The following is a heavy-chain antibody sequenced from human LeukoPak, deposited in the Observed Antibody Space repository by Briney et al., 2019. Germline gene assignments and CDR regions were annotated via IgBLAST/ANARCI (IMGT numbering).Heavy chain of an antibody. Sequence: GASLRLSCAASGFTFDSSAMSWVRQAPGKGLEWVSVITGSGGSTYYADSVKGRFTISRDTSNNTLYLQVNSLRADDTAVYYCAKLTTTWGQGTLVTVSP. D-gene: IGHD4-17*01. CDR3: AKLTTT. CDR2: ITGSGGST. V-gene: IGHV3-23*01. CDR1: GFTFDSSA. J-gene: IGHJ5*02.